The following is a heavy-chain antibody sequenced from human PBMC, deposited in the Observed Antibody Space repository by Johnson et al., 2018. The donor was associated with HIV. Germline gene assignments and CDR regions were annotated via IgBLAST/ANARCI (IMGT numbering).Heavy chain of an antibody. J-gene: IGHJ3*02. D-gene: IGHD1-26*01. V-gene: IGHV3-9*01. CDR3: AIVGATQDAFDI. CDR2: ISWNSGSI. Sequence: VQLVESGGGVVQPGRSLRLSCAASGFTFDDYAMHWVRQAPGKGLEWVSGISWNSGSIGYADSVKGRFTVSRDNAKNSLYLQMNSLRAEDTAFYYCAIVGATQDAFDIWGQGTMVTVSS. CDR1: GFTFDDYA.